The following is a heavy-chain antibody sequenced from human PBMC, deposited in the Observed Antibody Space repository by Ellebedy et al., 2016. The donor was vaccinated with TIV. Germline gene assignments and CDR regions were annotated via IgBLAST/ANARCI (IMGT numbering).Heavy chain of an antibody. CDR2: IVVGSGNT. CDR3: AADTGSGGSWDP. CDR1: GFTFTSSA. Sequence: AASVKVSCKASGFTFTSSAVQWVRQARGQRLEWIGWIVVGSGNTNYAQKFQERVTITRDMSTSTAYMELSSLRSEDTAVYYCAADTGSGGSWDPWGQGTLVTVSS. J-gene: IGHJ5*02. V-gene: IGHV1-58*01. D-gene: IGHD1-26*01.